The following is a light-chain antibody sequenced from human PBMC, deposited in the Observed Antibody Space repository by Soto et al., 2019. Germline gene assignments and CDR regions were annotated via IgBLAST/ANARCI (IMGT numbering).Light chain of an antibody. J-gene: IGLJ1*01. CDR2: EVS. CDR3: FSFTTDWTHV. V-gene: IGLV2-14*01. Sequence: HSVLAQPASVCGSPGQTITISCTGTSSDVGAYNYVSWFQQHPGKAPTLIISEVSNRPSGVSNRFSGSKYGNAASLTISGLQAEDEADYFCFSFTTDWTHVFGTGTKVTVL. CDR1: SSDVGAYNY.